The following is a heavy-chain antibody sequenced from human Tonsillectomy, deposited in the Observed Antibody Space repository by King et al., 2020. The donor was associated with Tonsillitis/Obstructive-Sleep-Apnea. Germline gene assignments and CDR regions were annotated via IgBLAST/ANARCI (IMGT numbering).Heavy chain of an antibody. V-gene: IGHV1-46*01. CDR2: IIPSGGST. CDR3: ARVGNGSEDY. J-gene: IGHJ4*02. CDR1: GYTFTSYY. D-gene: IGHD1-26*01. Sequence: VQLVESGAEEKKSGASVKVFCKASGYTFTSYYILWVRQAPGQGLEWMGIIIPSGGSTSYAQKFQGRVSMTRDTSTSTVYMELRSLRSEDTAVYYCARVGNGSEDYWGQGTLVTVSS.